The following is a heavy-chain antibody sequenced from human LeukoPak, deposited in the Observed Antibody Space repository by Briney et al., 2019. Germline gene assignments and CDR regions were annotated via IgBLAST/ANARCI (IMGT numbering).Heavy chain of an antibody. CDR1: GDSIRSYY. V-gene: IGHV4-59*01. D-gene: IGHD3-10*01. J-gene: IGHJ5*02. Sequence: SETLSLTCTVSGDSIRSYYWSWIRQPPGKGLEWIGYTFYSGSTNYNPSLRSRLTIAVDTPKSQFSLQLTSVTTADTAVYYCARVTLVRGGVNWFDPWGQGTLVTVSS. CDR2: TFYSGST. CDR3: ARVTLVRGGVNWFDP.